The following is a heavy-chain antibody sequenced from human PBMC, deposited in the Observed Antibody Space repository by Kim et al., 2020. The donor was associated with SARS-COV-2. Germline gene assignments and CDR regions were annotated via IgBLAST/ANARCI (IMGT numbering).Heavy chain of an antibody. J-gene: IGHJ6*02. Sequence: DSVKGRFTISRDNSKNTLYLQMNSLRAEDTAVYYCAKDRDPLTISYGMDVWGQGTTVTVSS. CDR3: AKDRDPLTISYGMDV. D-gene: IGHD3-10*01. V-gene: IGHV3-23*01.